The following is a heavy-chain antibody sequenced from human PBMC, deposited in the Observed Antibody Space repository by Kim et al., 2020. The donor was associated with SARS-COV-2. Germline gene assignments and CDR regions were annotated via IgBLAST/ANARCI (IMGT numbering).Heavy chain of an antibody. J-gene: IGHJ6*02. D-gene: IGHD3-9*01. CDR1: GGTFSTHA. CDR3: ANSRCQGPMYDDSSCGMDV. Sequence: SVKVSCKASGGTFSTHAINWVRQAPGQGLEWMGEIIPIFGIPNYAQNFQGRVTITADESTSTVYMEFSSLRSDDTAVYYCANSRCQGPMYDDSSCGMDVGRRGPGVTVPS. CDR2: IIPIFGIP. V-gene: IGHV1-69*13.